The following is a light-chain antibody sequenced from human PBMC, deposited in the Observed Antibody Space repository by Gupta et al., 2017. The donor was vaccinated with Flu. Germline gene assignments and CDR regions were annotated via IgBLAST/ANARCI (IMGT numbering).Light chain of an antibody. CDR3: QQRYNWPLT. Sequence: DIVLTQSPATLSLSPGERATLSCRASQSVSNRLAWYQQKLGQAPRLLIYDISTRATGIPARFSGSGSGTDFTLTISSLEPQDFAVYYCQQRYNWPLTFGGGTKVEIK. CDR1: QSVSNR. V-gene: IGKV3-11*01. CDR2: DIS. J-gene: IGKJ4*01.